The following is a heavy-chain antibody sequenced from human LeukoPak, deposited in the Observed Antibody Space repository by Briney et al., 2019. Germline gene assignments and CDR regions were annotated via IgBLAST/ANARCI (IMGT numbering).Heavy chain of an antibody. V-gene: IGHV3-23*01. D-gene: IGHD3-10*01. CDR2: ISGNGGRT. CDR1: GFTFSTYT. Sequence: PGGSLRLSCAASGFTFSTYTMAWVRQAPGGGLEWVSGISGNGGRTYYADSVKGRFAISRDDSKSTLYLQMNNLRGEDTAVYYCAKDFGRNLGGPGYWGRGTLVIVSS. CDR3: AKDFGRNLGGPGY. J-gene: IGHJ4*02.